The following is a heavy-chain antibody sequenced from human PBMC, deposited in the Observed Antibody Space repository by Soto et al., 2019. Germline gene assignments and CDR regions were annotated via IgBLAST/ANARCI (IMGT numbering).Heavy chain of an antibody. J-gene: IGHJ5*02. CDR2: IYYSGST. V-gene: IGHV4-59*12. Sequence: PSETRSLTCTVSGGSISSYYWSWIRQPPGKGREGIGYIYYSGSTYYNPSLKSRVTISVDTSKNQFSLKLSSVTAADTAVYYCARDQDGSGFNWFDPWGQGTLVTVSS. D-gene: IGHD3-22*01. CDR1: GGSISSYY. CDR3: ARDQDGSGFNWFDP.